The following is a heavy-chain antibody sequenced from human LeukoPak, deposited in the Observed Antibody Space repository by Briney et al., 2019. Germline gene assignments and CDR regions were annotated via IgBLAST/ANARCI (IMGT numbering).Heavy chain of an antibody. CDR2: IYTSGST. J-gene: IGHJ6*03. V-gene: IGHV4-4*07. CDR1: GGSISSYY. D-gene: IGHD2-2*01. CDR3: ARVQKIVVVPAAIGENYYYYMDV. Sequence: SETLSLTCTVSGGSISSYYWSWIRQPAGKGLEWIGRIYTSGSTNYNPSLKSRVTMLVDTSKNQFSLKLSSVTAADTAVYYCARVQKIVVVPAAIGENYYYYMDVWGKGTTVTVSS.